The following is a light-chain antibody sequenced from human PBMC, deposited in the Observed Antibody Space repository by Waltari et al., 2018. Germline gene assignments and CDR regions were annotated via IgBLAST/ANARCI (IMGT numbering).Light chain of an antibody. J-gene: IGKJ4*01. V-gene: IGKV1-9*01. CDR3: LHLNNFPLS. Sequence: DILLTQSPSFLSASVRDRVTITCRASQGISTHLAWYQQKPGKGPKLLIYAASTLQSDIPSRFSGSGSGTEFTLTISSLQSEDFATYYCLHLNNFPLSFGGGTKVELK. CDR1: QGISTH. CDR2: AAS.